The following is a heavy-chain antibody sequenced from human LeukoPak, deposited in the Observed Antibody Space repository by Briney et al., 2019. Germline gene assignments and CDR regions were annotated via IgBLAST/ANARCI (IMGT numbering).Heavy chain of an antibody. CDR3: AKDTGGNGAYFYAMDV. Sequence: GGSLRLSCVGSGFAFHNYAMHWVRRPPGKGLEWVSAINWNSDTKAYADSVKGRFTISRDRARNSLYLQMDSLRPEDTALYYCAKDTGGNGAYFYAMDVWGQGTSATVSS. D-gene: IGHD4-23*01. CDR2: INWNSDTK. V-gene: IGHV3-9*01. CDR1: GFAFHNYA. J-gene: IGHJ6*02.